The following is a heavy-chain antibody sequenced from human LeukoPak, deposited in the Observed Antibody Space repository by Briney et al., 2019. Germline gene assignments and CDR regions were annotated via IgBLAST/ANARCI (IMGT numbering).Heavy chain of an antibody. CDR3: ARGRPDYYDFWSGYYEGFDY. D-gene: IGHD3-3*01. CDR1: GYTFTGYY. Sequence: ASVKVSCKASGYTFTGYYMHWVRQAPGQGLEWMGWINPNSGGTNYAQKFQGRVTMTRNTSISTAYMELSSLRSEDTAVYYCARGRPDYYDFWSGYYEGFDYWGQGTLVTVSS. J-gene: IGHJ4*02. CDR2: INPNSGGT. V-gene: IGHV1-2*02.